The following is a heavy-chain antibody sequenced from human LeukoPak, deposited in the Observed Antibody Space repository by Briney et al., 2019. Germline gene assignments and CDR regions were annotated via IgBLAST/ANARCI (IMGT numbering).Heavy chain of an antibody. J-gene: IGHJ2*01. CDR1: GYTFTTHG. CDR3: ARDGYFDL. V-gene: IGHV1-18*01. CDR2: TSAHNGNT. Sequence: ASVKVSCKASGYTFTTHGIAWVRQAPGQGLEWMGWTSAHNGNTNYAQSLQGRVTMTTDTSTNTAYTELRSLRSDDTAVYYCARDGYFDLWGRGTLVTVSS.